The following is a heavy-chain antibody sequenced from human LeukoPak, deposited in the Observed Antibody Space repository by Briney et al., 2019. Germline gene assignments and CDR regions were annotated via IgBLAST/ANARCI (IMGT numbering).Heavy chain of an antibody. D-gene: IGHD5-24*01. CDR2: IYHSGST. J-gene: IGHJ4*02. CDR1: GYSISSGYY. Sequence: SETLSLTCTVSGYSISSGYYWGWIRQPPGKGLEWIGSIYHSGSTYYNPSLKSRVTISLDTSKNQFSLKLTSVTAADTAVYYCARAMNTDGYPLGDYWGQGSLVTASS. CDR3: ARAMNTDGYPLGDY. V-gene: IGHV4-38-2*02.